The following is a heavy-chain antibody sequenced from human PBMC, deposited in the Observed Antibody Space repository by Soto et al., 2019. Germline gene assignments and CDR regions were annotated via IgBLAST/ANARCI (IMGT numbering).Heavy chain of an antibody. CDR3: SRGGFGYYGP. CDR1: GFTFSTYS. V-gene: IGHV3-49*04. CDR2: IRNTPYGGTT. Sequence: PGGSLRLSCVGSGFTFSTYSINWVRQAPGKGLEWVGFIRNTPYGGTTDYAASVRGRFTISRDDSESIAYLQMNSLKTEDSGAYYCSRGGFGYYGPWGPGTLVTVSS. J-gene: IGHJ5*02. D-gene: IGHD2-2*03.